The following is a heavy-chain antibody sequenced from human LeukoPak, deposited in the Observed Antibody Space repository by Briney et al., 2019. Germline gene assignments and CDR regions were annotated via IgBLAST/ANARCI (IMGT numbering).Heavy chain of an antibody. J-gene: IGHJ6*02. D-gene: IGHD3-10*01. CDR1: GYSFSTFD. V-gene: IGHV1-8*01. CDR2: MNPNSGNT. Sequence: GASLKVSCKTSGYSFSTFDINWVRQATGQGLGWMGWMNPNSGNTNYEQRFQGRLTMTRDTSISTAYMELSSLRSEDTAVYYCARGGILVQGVTILYGMDVWGQGTTVTVSS. CDR3: ARGGILVQGVTILYGMDV.